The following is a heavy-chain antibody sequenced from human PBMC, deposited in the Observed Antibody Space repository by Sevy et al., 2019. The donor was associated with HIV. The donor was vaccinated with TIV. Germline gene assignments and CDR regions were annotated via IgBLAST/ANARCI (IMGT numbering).Heavy chain of an antibody. V-gene: IGHV3-66*02. J-gene: IGHJ4*02. D-gene: IGHD6-19*01. CDR3: VSLFLSYRSGWSYFDY. CDR2: IFSSGST. Sequence: GGSLRLSCAISGFTVNDKYIIWVRQAPGKGLEWDSVIFSSGSTYYADSAKGRFTISRDNSKNTVDLQMNSVRAKDTAVYYCVSLFLSYRSGWSYFDYWGQGTLVTVSS. CDR1: GFTVNDKY.